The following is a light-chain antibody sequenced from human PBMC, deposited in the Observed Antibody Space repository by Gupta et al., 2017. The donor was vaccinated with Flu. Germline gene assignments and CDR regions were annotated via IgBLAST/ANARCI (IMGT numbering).Light chain of an antibody. CDR2: KSS. CDR3: QHYNSYPYT. V-gene: IGKV1-5*03. J-gene: IGKJ2*01. CDR1: QSIRSW. Sequence: PSNLSASVGDRVTITCRASQSIRSWVAWYQQKPGKAPKLLIYKSSNLESGVPSRFSGRGSGTEFTLAISSLQPDDFATYYCQHYNSYPYTFGQGTKLEIK.